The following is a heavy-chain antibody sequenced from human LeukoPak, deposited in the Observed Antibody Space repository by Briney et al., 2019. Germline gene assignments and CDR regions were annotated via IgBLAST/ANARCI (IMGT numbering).Heavy chain of an antibody. CDR3: ARQGYYYDSSGYYYLAY. CDR2: IYPGDSDT. J-gene: IGHJ4*02. CDR1: GYSFTSYW. V-gene: IGHV5-51*01. D-gene: IGHD3-22*01. Sequence: GESLKISCKGSGYSFTSYWIGWVRQMPGKGLEWMGIIYPGDSDTRYSPSFQGQVTISADKSISTAYLQWSSLKASDTAMYDCARQGYYYDSSGYYYLAYWGQGTLVTVSS.